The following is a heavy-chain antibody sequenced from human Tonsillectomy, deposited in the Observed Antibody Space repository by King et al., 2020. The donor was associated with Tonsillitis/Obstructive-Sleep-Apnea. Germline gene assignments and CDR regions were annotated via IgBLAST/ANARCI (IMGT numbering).Heavy chain of an antibody. D-gene: IGHD1-1*01. Sequence: VQLVESGGGLVKPGGSLRLSCAASGFTFSDYYMSWIRQAPGKGLEWVSYISSTGSTIYYADSVRGRFTISRDNAKNSLYLQMNSLSAEDTAVYYCALGSERYFYLDVWGKGTTVTVSS. CDR2: ISSTGSTI. J-gene: IGHJ6*03. V-gene: IGHV3-11*01. CDR3: ALGSERYFYLDV. CDR1: GFTFSDYY.